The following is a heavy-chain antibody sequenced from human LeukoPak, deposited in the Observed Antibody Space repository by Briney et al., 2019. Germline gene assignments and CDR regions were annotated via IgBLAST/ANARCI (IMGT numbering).Heavy chain of an antibody. D-gene: IGHD3-22*01. Sequence: GGSLRLSCAASGFTFDDYGMTWVRHAPGKGLEWVSGINWNGGSTGYADSVKGRFTISRDNAKKSLYLQMNSLRAEDTAVYYCARGKITMIVGPFDYWGQGTLVTVSS. CDR1: GFTFDDYG. J-gene: IGHJ4*02. V-gene: IGHV3-20*04. CDR3: ARGKITMIVGPFDY. CDR2: INWNGGST.